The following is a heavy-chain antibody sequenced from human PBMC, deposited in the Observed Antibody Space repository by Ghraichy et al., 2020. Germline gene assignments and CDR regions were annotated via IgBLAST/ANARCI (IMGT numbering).Heavy chain of an antibody. V-gene: IGHV3-30*18. CDR2: ISYDGSNK. D-gene: IGHD2-2*01. CDR1: GFTFSDFG. J-gene: IGHJ5*02. Sequence: GSLRLSCAASGFTFSDFGMHWVRQAPGKGLEWVTAISYDGSNKYYADSVKGRFTISRDNSKNTLYLQMTRLRAEDTAVYYCAKGHCSSTSCYGDPGWFDPWGQGTMVTVSS. CDR3: AKGHCSSTSCYGDPGWFDP.